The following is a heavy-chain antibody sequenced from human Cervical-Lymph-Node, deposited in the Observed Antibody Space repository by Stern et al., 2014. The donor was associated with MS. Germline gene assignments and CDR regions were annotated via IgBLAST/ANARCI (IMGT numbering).Heavy chain of an antibody. J-gene: IGHJ5*02. V-gene: IGHV4-59*01. CDR3: ARATDL. CDR1: GGSITNYY. CDR2: IYYSGST. Sequence: QLQLQESGPGLVKPSETLSLTCTVSGGSITNYYWSWIRQPPGKGLEWIGYIYYSGSTNYNASLKGRVAISIGTSKTQFSLRLSSVTAADTAVYYCARATDLWGQGTLVTVSS.